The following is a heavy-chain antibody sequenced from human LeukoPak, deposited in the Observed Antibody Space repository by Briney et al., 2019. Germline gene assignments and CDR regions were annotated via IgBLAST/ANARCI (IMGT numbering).Heavy chain of an antibody. CDR2: INNDGSTT. Sequence: PGGSLRLSCAASGFIFSRYWMHWVRQAPGKELVWVSRINNDGSTTNSADSVTGRFTISRDNAKDMLYLQMDSLRVEDTAIYYCARGPSVLGAIDNWGQGTLVAVSS. D-gene: IGHD3-10*01. J-gene: IGHJ4*02. V-gene: IGHV3-74*01. CDR1: GFIFSRYW. CDR3: ARGPSVLGAIDN.